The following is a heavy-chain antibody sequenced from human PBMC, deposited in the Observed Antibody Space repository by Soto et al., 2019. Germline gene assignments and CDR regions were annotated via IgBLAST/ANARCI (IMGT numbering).Heavy chain of an antibody. J-gene: IGHJ4*02. Sequence: QVQLQESGPGLVKPSDTLSLTCTVSGGSVSGGSYYWSWIRQTPTKGREFIGYLYFTGSTNYNPSLKSRVSISRDTSKNQFSLNLRSVTAADTAVYYCARMSMMTQLDYWGQGTLVTVST. D-gene: IGHD3-16*01. CDR3: ARMSMMTQLDY. V-gene: IGHV4-61*01. CDR2: LYFTGST. CDR1: GGSVSGGSYY.